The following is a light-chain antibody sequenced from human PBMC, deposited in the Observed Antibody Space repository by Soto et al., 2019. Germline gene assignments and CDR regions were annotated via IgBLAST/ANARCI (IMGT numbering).Light chain of an antibody. J-gene: IGLJ1*01. CDR3: EVWDDSLKAYI. CDR2: VSD. V-gene: IGLV1-44*01. Sequence: QSVLTQPPSASGAPGQRVTISCSGSRSNIGSSNVNWFQQFPGTAPKLIITVSDQRPSGVPDRFSGSKSGTSGSLAISGLQSEDEADYYCEVWDDSLKAYIFGAGTKVTVL. CDR1: RSNIGSSN.